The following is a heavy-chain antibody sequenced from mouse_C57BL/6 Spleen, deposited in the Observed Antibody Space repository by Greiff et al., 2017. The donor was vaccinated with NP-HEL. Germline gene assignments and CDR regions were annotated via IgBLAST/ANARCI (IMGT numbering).Heavy chain of an antibody. D-gene: IGHD2-4*01. CDR3: ARHEDYDYYFDY. CDR2: FYPGSGSI. J-gene: IGHJ2*01. V-gene: IGHV1-62-2*01. Sequence: VKLVESGAELVKPGASVKLSCKASGYTFTEYTIHWVKQRSGQGLEWIGWFYPGSGSIKYNEKFKDKATLTADKSSSTVYMELSRLTSEDSAVYFCARHEDYDYYFDYWGQGTTLTVSS. CDR1: GYTFTEYT.